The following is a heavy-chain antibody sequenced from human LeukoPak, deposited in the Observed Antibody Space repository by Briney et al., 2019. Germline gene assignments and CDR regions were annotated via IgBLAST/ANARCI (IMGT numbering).Heavy chain of an antibody. Sequence: SETLSLTCTVSGGSITSGGSFWIWIRQHPGKGLEWIGYIYNSGGAYYNPSLGSRLSISVGTSKNQFSLRLTSVTAADTAVYFCARGHHYYYYMDVWGNGTTVTVSS. CDR2: IYNSGGA. J-gene: IGHJ6*03. V-gene: IGHV4-31*03. CDR1: GGSITSGGSF. CDR3: ARGHHYYYYMDV.